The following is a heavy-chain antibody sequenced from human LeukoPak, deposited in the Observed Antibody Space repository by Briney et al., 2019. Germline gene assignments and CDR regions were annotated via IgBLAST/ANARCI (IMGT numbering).Heavy chain of an antibody. CDR1: GFTFSRYE. D-gene: IGHD5-24*01. J-gene: IGHJ4*02. CDR2: ITSSGSTI. V-gene: IGHV3-48*03. Sequence: GGSLRLSCAASGFTFSRYEMNWVRQAPGKGLEWVSYITSSGSTIYYADSVKGRFTISRDNSKNTLYLQMNSLRAEDTAVYYCARASGDGYNLGYWGQGTLVTVSS. CDR3: ARASGDGYNLGY.